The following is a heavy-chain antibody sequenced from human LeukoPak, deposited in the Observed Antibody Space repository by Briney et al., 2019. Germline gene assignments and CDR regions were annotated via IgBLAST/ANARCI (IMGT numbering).Heavy chain of an antibody. J-gene: IGHJ3*02. CDR1: GYTFTGYY. Sequence: ASVKVSCKASGYTFTGYYMHWVRQAPGQGLEWMGWINPNSGGTNYAQKFQGRVTMTRDTSISTAYMELSRLRSDDTAVYYCAREYYYDSSGYYGAHAFDIWGQGTMVTASS. CDR3: AREYYYDSSGYYGAHAFDI. CDR2: INPNSGGT. D-gene: IGHD3-22*01. V-gene: IGHV1-2*02.